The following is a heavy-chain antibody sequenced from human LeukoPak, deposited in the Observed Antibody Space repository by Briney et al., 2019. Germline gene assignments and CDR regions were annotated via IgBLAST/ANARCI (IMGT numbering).Heavy chain of an antibody. CDR3: ARDVVVVPAAIHYGMDV. J-gene: IGHJ6*02. CDR2: INHSGRT. V-gene: IGHV4-34*01. CDR1: GGSFSDYF. D-gene: IGHD2-2*01. Sequence: SETLSLTCAVYGGSFSDYFWGWIRQPPGKGLEWIGEINHSGRTYYNPSLKSRVTISVDTSKNQFSPNLSSVTAADTAAYYCARDVVVVPAAIHYGMDVWGQGTTVTVSS.